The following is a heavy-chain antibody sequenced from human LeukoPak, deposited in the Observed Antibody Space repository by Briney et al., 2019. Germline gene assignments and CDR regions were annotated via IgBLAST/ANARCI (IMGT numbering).Heavy chain of an antibody. J-gene: IGHJ4*02. Sequence: SETLSLTCAVYGGSFSGYYWSWIRQPPGKGREWIGEIHHSGRTNYNPSLKSRVTISVDTSKNQFSLKLSSVTAADRAVYYCARGVSPKGMGGRRFDYWGQGTLVTVSS. D-gene: IGHD1-26*01. CDR1: GGSFSGYY. CDR3: ARGVSPKGMGGRRFDY. CDR2: IHHSGRT. V-gene: IGHV4-34*01.